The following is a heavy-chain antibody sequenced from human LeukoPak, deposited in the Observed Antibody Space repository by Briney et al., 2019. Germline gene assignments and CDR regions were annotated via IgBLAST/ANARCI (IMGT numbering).Heavy chain of an antibody. CDR1: GFSLSTSGMC. D-gene: IGHD3-9*01. J-gene: IGHJ5*02. Sequence: SGPTLVNPTQTPTLTCTFSGFSLSTSGMCVSWIRQPPGKALEWLARIDWDDDKYYSSSLKTRLTISKDTSKNQVVLTMTNMDPVDTATYFCAREITIFDGFDPWGQGTLVTVSS. V-gene: IGHV2-70*11. CDR2: IDWDDDK. CDR3: AREITIFDGFDP.